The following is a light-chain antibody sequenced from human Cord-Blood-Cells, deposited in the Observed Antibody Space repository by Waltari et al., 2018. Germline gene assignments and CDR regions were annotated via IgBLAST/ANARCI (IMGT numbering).Light chain of an antibody. Sequence: QSALTQPASVSGSPGPSSTISCTGTSSDVGIYNLVSWYQQHAGKAPKLLIYEFSKRPSGVSNRFAGAESGNTASLTISGRQAEDEADYYRCSYAGSSTFVVFGGGTKLTVL. CDR1: SSDVGIYNL. CDR2: EFS. CDR3: CSYAGSSTFVV. J-gene: IGLJ2*01. V-gene: IGLV2-23*02.